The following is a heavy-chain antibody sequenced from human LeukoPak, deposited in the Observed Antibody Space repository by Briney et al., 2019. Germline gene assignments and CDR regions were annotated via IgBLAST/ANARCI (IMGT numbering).Heavy chain of an antibody. J-gene: IGHJ1*01. V-gene: IGHV4-59*01. CDR3: AGNSGSFFGDFQH. Sequence: SETLSLTCTVSGGSISSYYWSWIRQPPGKGLEWIGYIYYSGSTNYNPSLKSRVTISVDTSKHQFSLKLSSVTAADTAVYYCAGNSGSFFGDFQHWGQGTLVTVSS. CDR1: GGSISSYY. CDR2: IYYSGST. D-gene: IGHD1-26*01.